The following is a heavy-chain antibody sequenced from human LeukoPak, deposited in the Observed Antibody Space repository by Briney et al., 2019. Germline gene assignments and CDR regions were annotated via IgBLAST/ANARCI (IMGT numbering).Heavy chain of an antibody. J-gene: IGHJ4*02. CDR2: FYTSGTP. CDR1: GGSISRGSYH. V-gene: IGHV4-61*02. CDR3: ARGGIPDY. D-gene: IGHD2-21*01. Sequence: SETLSLTCTVSGGSISRGSYHWSWIRQPAGKGLEWIGRFYTSGTPNYNPSLKSRVTILVDTSRNQFSLKLNSVTAADTAVYYCARGGIPDYWGQGTLVTVSS.